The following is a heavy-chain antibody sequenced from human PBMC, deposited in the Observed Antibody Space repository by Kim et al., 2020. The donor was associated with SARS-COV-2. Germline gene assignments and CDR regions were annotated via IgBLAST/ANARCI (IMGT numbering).Heavy chain of an antibody. D-gene: IGHD2-15*01. CDR3: ARDFSGSSVAPFDI. Sequence: NPSLRSRCTISVDTSKNQFSLRLSSVTAADTAVYYCARDFSGSSVAPFDIWGQGTMVTVSS. V-gene: IGHV4-59*01. J-gene: IGHJ3*02.